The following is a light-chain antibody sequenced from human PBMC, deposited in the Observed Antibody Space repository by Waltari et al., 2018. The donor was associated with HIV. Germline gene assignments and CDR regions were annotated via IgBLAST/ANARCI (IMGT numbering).Light chain of an antibody. CDR2: EVT. V-gene: IGLV2-18*02. CDR3: SSYTTSSTWV. CDR1: SSDIRAYNR. Sequence: QSALTQPPSVSGSLGQSVTISCTGTSSDIRAYNRLSWYQQSPGTAPKLRIYEVTHRPSGVPVRFSGSKSGNTASLTISGLQADDEADYYCSSYTTSSTWVFGGGTKLTVL. J-gene: IGLJ3*02.